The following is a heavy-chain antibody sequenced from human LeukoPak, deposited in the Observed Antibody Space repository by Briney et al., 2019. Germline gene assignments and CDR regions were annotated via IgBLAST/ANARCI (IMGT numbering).Heavy chain of an antibody. D-gene: IGHD2-2*01. CDR1: GYSFTSYW. CDR2: IYPGDSDT. Sequence: GESLKISCKGSGYSFTSYWIAWVRQMPGKGLEWMGIIYPGDSDTRYSRSFQGQVTISADKSISTAYLQWSSLKASDTAMYYCARPYCSSSTCSQSGDYWGQGTLVTVSS. CDR3: ARPYCSSSTCSQSGDY. J-gene: IGHJ4*02. V-gene: IGHV5-51*01.